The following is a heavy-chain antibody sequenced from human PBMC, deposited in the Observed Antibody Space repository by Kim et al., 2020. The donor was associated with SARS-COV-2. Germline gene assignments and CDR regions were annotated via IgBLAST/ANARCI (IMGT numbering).Heavy chain of an antibody. CDR2: INPNTGDA. J-gene: IGHJ4*01. CDR1: GYAFGDYS. V-gene: IGHV1-2*04. CDR3: ARDLGGFDSSGYFCY. D-gene: IGHD6-25*01. Sequence: ASVKVSCKASGYAFGDYSIHWVRQAPGQGLEWMGWINPNTGDAHYAQKFQGWVTITRDTSISTAYMEVTSLKSDDTAVYYCARDLGGFDSSGYFCYWGQGTLVTVSS.